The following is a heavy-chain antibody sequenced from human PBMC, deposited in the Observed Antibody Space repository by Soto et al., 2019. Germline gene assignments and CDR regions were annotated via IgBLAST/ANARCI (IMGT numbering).Heavy chain of an antibody. Sequence: ASETLSLTCAVSGGSISSSNWWSWVRQPPGKGLEWIGEIYHSGSTNYNPSLKSRVTISVDKSKNQFSLKLSSVTAADTAVYYCARVRGRFLESYGMDVWGQGTTVTVSS. D-gene: IGHD3-3*01. V-gene: IGHV4-4*02. CDR2: IYHSGST. J-gene: IGHJ6*02. CDR3: ARVRGRFLESYGMDV. CDR1: GGSISSSNW.